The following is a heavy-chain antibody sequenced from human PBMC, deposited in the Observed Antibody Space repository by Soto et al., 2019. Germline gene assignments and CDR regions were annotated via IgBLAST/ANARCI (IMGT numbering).Heavy chain of an antibody. Sequence: GASVKVSCKASGYTFTGYYMHWVRQAPGQGLEWMGWINPNGGGTNYAQKFQGWVTMTRDTSISTAYMELSRLRSDDTAVYYCARGARRRGYYYGMDVWGQGTTVTVSS. CDR1: GYTFTGYY. J-gene: IGHJ6*02. CDR3: ARGARRRGYYYGMDV. CDR2: INPNGGGT. V-gene: IGHV1-2*04. D-gene: IGHD6-6*01.